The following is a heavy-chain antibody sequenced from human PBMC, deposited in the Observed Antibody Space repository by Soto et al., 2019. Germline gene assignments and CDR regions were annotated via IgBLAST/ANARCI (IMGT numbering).Heavy chain of an antibody. CDR3: ARDGYDSSGYYPQEFDY. Sequence: GASVKVSCKAPGGTFSSYAISWVRQAPGQGLEWMGGIIPIFGTANYAQKFQGRVTITADESTSTAYMELSSLRSEDTAVYYCARDGYDSSGYYPQEFDYWGQGTLVTVSS. J-gene: IGHJ4*02. CDR1: GGTFSSYA. CDR2: IIPIFGTA. V-gene: IGHV1-69*13. D-gene: IGHD3-22*01.